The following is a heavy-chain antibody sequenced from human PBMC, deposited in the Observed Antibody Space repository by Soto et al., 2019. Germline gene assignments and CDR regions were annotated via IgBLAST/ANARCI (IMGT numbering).Heavy chain of an antibody. CDR1: VDIASSNSAG. Sequence: PSQTLSLTCAITVDIASSNSAGWSWVRQSPSRGLEWLGRTYYRSKWYYEYAVSVRGRITINPDTSKNQYSLQLNSVTPEDTAVYFCARGEQYSGRIFDYWGQGTLVTV. CDR3: ARGEQYSGRIFDY. D-gene: IGHD1-26*01. CDR2: TYYRSKWYY. J-gene: IGHJ4*01. V-gene: IGHV6-1*01.